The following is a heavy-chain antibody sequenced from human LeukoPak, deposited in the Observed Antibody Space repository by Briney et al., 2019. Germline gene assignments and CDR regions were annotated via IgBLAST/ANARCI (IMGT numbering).Heavy chain of an antibody. Sequence: GGSLRLSCVASGFTFDDHDMSWVREAPGKGLEWVSNINWNGGSTGYADSVKGRFTISRDNAKNSLYLQMNSLIAEETAVYYCARDPVRGIAVAGTTDYWGQGTLVTVSS. CDR3: ARDPVRGIAVAGTTDY. D-gene: IGHD6-19*01. CDR2: INWNGGST. V-gene: IGHV3-20*04. J-gene: IGHJ4*02. CDR1: GFTFDDHD.